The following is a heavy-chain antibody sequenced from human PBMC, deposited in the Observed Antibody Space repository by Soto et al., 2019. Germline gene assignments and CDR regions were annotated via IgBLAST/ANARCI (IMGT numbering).Heavy chain of an antibody. Sequence: SETLSLTCAVSGGSISSGGYSWSWIRQPPGKGLEWIGYIYHSGSTYYNPSLKSRVTISVDRSKNQFSLKLSSVTAADTAVYYRPSVPDCSGKGTLVPVDS. CDR1: GGSISSGGYS. CDR3: PSVPDC. CDR2: IYHSGST. V-gene: IGHV4-30-2*01. J-gene: IGHJ4*02. D-gene: IGHD2-2*01.